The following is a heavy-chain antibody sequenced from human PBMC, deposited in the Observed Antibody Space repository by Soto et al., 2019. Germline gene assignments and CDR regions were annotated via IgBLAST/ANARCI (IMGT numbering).Heavy chain of an antibody. D-gene: IGHD5-12*01. CDR3: ARQGGGYGWFFDY. V-gene: IGHV4-59*01. Sequence: SETPSLTCTVTCGSIRAYYWSWIRQPPGKGLEWIAYIYGSGNTNYNPSLKSRVTISIDTSKNQLSLKATSVTAADTAVYYCARQGGGYGWFFDYWGQGSPVTVSS. CDR1: CGSIRAYY. CDR2: IYGSGNT. J-gene: IGHJ4*02.